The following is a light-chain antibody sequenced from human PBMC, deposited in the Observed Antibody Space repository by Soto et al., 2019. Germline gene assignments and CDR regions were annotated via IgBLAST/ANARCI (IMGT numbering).Light chain of an antibody. CDR2: YDS. V-gene: IGLV3-21*01. J-gene: IGLJ1*01. Sequence: SYELTQPPSVSVAPGKTARITCGGNNIGSESVHWYQQKPGQAPVLVIYYDSDRPSGIPERFSGSKSGNTATLTISRVEAGDEADYYCQVWDSSSDHPPCVFGTATKVTVL. CDR3: QVWDSSSDHPPCV. CDR1: NIGSES.